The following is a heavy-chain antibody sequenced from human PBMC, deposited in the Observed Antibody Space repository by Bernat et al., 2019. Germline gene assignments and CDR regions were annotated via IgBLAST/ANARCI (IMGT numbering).Heavy chain of an antibody. CDR3: ARQRSRSYYMDAFDI. V-gene: IGHV4-39*01. D-gene: IGHD3-10*01. CDR1: GDSISSSTYY. Sequence: QLQLQESGPGLVKPSETLSLTCTVSGDSISSSTYYWGWIRQPPGKGLEWIGSVSNSESTYYNPSLKSRVTISVDTSKNQFSLKLNSVTAADTAVFYCARQRSRSYYMDAFDIWGQGTMVTVSS. J-gene: IGHJ3*02. CDR2: VSNSEST.